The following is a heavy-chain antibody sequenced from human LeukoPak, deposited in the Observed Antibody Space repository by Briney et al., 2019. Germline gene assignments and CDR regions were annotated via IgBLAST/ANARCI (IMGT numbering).Heavy chain of an antibody. J-gene: IGHJ1*01. CDR1: GFTFSSYA. D-gene: IGHD6-13*01. CDR2: ISGSGGST. CDR3: AKDRSSSWYEYFQH. V-gene: IGHV3-23*01. Sequence: GGPLRLSCAASGFTFSSYAMSWVRQAPGKGLEWVSAISGSGGSTYYADSVKGRFTISRDNSKNTLYLQMNSLRAEDTAVYYCAKDRSSSWYEYFQHWGQGTLVTVSS.